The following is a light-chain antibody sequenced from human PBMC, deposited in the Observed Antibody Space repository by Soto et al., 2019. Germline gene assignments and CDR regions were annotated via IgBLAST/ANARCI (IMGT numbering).Light chain of an antibody. V-gene: IGKV3-20*01. CDR1: QSVSNSY. CDR3: QQYGSSPIT. CDR2: GAS. Sequence: EIVLTQSPGTLSLSPGERATLSCRASQSVSNSYLAWYQQKPGLAPRLLIYGASTRATAIPDRFSGSGSGTHFTLTISGLEPEDFAMYYCQQYGSSPITFGQGTRLEIK. J-gene: IGKJ5*01.